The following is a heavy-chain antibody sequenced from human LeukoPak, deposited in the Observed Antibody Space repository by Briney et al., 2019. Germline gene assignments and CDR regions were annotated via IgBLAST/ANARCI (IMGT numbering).Heavy chain of an antibody. CDR2: ISGSGGST. Sequence: GGSLRLSYAASGFTFSSYAMSWVRQAPGKGLEWVSAISGSGGSTYYADPVIGRFTISRDNSKNTLYLQMNSLRAEDTAVYYCASSNNNLPRTLDYWGQGTLVTVSS. J-gene: IGHJ4*02. CDR1: GFTFSSYA. V-gene: IGHV3-23*01. CDR3: ASSNNNLPRTLDY. D-gene: IGHD1/OR15-1a*01.